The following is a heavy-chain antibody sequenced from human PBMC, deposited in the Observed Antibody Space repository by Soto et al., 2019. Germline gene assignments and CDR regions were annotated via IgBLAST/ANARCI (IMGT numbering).Heavy chain of an antibody. V-gene: IGHV1-24*01. D-gene: IGHD3-10*01. CDR1: GYTLTELS. J-gene: IGHJ5*02. CDR3: ATDLRLLWFGEFRFDP. CDR2: FDPEDGET. Sequence: QVQLVQSGAEVKKPGASVKVSCKVSGYTLTELSMHWVRQAPGKGLEWMGGFDPEDGETIYAQKFQGRVTMTEDTSTDTAYKELSSLRSEDTAVYYCATDLRLLWFGEFRFDPWGQGTLVTVSS.